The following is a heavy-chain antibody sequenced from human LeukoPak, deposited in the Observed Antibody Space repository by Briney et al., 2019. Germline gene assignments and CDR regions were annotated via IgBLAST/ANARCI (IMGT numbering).Heavy chain of an antibody. V-gene: IGHV1-2*02. CDR3: ARGGTAGHYYYYYMDV. CDR1: GYTFTGYY. D-gene: IGHD1-1*01. J-gene: IGHJ6*03. CDR2: INPNSGGT. Sequence: ASVKVSCKASGYTFTGYYMHWVRQAPGQGLEWMGWINPNSGGTNYAQKFQGRVTMTRDTSISTAYMELSRLRSDDTAVYYCARGGTAGHYYYYYMDVWAKGPRSPSP.